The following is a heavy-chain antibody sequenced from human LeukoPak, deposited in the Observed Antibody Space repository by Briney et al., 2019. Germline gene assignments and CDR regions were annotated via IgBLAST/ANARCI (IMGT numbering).Heavy chain of an antibody. Sequence: PGGSLRLSCAASEFTFSSYAMHWVRQAPGKGLEWVAVISYDGSNKHYADSVKGRFTISRDNSKNTLYLQMNSLRAEDTAVYYCAKEARIRGVIPAYWGQGTLVTVSS. J-gene: IGHJ4*02. CDR3: AKEARIRGVIPAY. CDR2: ISYDGSNK. CDR1: EFTFSSYA. V-gene: IGHV3-30*04. D-gene: IGHD3-10*01.